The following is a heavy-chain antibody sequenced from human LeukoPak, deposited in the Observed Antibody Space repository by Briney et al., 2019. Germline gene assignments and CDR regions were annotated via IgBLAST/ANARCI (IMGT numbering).Heavy chain of an antibody. CDR3: ARFEIWDGSGSKRHLDY. Sequence: SETLSLTCTVSGGSISSGGYYWSSIRQHPGKGREWIGYIYYSGSTYYNPSLKSRVTISVDTSKNQFSLKLSSVTAADTAVYYCARFEIWDGSGSKRHLDYWGQGTLVTVSS. J-gene: IGHJ4*02. V-gene: IGHV4-31*03. D-gene: IGHD3-10*01. CDR1: GGSISSGGYY. CDR2: IYYSGST.